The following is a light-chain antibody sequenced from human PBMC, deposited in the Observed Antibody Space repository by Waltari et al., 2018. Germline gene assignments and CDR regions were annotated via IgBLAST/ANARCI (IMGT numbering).Light chain of an antibody. V-gene: IGLV1-44*01. CDR1: NSNIRRKT. Sequence: QSALTQPPSPSGTPGQRVTMSSSGSNSNIRRKTVHWYQQFPGTAPKLLIYSNDQRPSGVPDRVSGSKSGTSASLAISGLQSEDEADYYCAAWDDSLNGWVFGGGTKLTVL. CDR3: AAWDDSLNGWV. J-gene: IGLJ3*02. CDR2: SND.